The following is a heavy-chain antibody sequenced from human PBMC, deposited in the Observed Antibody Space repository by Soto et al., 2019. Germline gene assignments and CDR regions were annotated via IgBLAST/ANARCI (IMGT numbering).Heavy chain of an antibody. CDR1: GFTFNSYA. V-gene: IGHV3-23*01. CDR2: ISGSAVST. D-gene: IGHD5-12*01. Sequence: EVQLLEAGGGLIQPGGSLRLSCAASGFTFNSYAMSWVRQAPGKGLEWVSTISGSAVSTYYADSVKGRFTISRDNSKNTVYLQMNSLRAEDTALYYCAKHIVATIGFDYWGQGTLVTVSS. J-gene: IGHJ4*02. CDR3: AKHIVATIGFDY.